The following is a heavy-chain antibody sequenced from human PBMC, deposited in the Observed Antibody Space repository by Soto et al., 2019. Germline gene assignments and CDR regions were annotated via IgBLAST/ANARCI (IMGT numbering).Heavy chain of an antibody. J-gene: IGHJ4*02. V-gene: IGHV3-30*18. CDR2: ISNDGSTK. Sequence: QVQLVESGGGVVQPGRSLRLSCAASGLTFSIYGMHWVRQAPGKGLEWVAVISNDGSTKYYADSVKGRFTISRDNSMNTLYLQINSLRAEDTAVYYCAKDREDTAMIFDYWGQGTLVTVSS. CDR3: AKDREDTAMIFDY. D-gene: IGHD5-18*01. CDR1: GLTFSIYG.